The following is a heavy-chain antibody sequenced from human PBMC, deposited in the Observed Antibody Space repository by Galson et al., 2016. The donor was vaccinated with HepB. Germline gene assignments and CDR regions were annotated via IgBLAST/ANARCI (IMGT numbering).Heavy chain of an antibody. D-gene: IGHD4-11*01. CDR1: GGSFSGYY. J-gene: IGHJ6*03. Sequence: ETLSLTCAVYGGSFSGYYWSWIRQPPGKGLEWIGEINHSGSTNYNPSLKSRVTISVDTSKNQFSLKLSSVTAADTPVYYCARRFSNYVGETWYHHHYYYYMDVGGKGTTVTVSS. CDR2: INHSGST. CDR3: ARRFSNYVGETWYHHHYYYYMDV. V-gene: IGHV4-34*01.